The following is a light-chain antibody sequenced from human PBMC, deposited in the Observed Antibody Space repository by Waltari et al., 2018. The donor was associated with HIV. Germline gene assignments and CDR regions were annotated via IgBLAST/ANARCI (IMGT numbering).Light chain of an antibody. Sequence: DIQMTQSPSSLSASVGDRATITCRASEDITKYLKWYQHKVGEAQRILIYAASTLHAGVPSRFVGGQSGSDITLTIAGLPSEGATTSYGQQSYTTSEVPFGSGTEAHVK. J-gene: IGKJ3*01. CDR2: AAS. CDR3: QQSYTTSEVP. CDR1: EDITKY. V-gene: IGKV1-39*01.